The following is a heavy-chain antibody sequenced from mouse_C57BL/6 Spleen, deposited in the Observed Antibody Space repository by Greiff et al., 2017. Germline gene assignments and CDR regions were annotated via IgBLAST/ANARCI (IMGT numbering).Heavy chain of an antibody. CDR2: IGPGSGST. CDR1: GYTFTDYY. J-gene: IGHJ1*03. D-gene: IGHD2-4*01. V-gene: IGHV1-77*01. CDR3: ARKDDYDDPLYWYFDV. Sequence: VQGVESGAELVKPGASVKISCKASGYTFTDYYINWVKQRPGQGLEWIGKIGPGSGSTYYNEKFKGKATLTADKSSSTAYMQLSSLTSEDSAVYFCARKDDYDDPLYWYFDVWGTGTTVTVSS.